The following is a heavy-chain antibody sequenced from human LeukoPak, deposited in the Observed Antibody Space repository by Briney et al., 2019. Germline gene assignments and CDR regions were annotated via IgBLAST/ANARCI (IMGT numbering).Heavy chain of an antibody. D-gene: IGHD2-15*01. Sequence: GGSLRLSCAASGFTFSTYAMTWVRQAPGKGLEWLSGISASGSTTFYAASVKGRFTISRDNSNNTLYLQMNSLRAEDTAVYYCAKSHIVGAWYIGDWGQGTLVTVSP. CDR2: ISASGSTT. J-gene: IGHJ4*02. V-gene: IGHV3-23*01. CDR3: AKSHIVGAWYIGD. CDR1: GFTFSTYA.